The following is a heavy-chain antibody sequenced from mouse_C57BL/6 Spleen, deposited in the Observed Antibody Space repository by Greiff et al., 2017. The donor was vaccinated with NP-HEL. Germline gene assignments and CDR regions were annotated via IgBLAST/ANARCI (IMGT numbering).Heavy chain of an antibody. CDR3: ARRDPYYSNYDFDY. CDR1: GYAFTNYL. J-gene: IGHJ2*01. Sequence: QVQLQQSGAELVRPGTSVKVSCKASGYAFTNYLIEWVKQRPGQGLEWIGVTNPGSGGTNYNEKFKGKATLTADKSSSTAYMQLSSLTSEDSAVYFCARRDPYYSNYDFDYWGQGTTLTVSS. CDR2: TNPGSGGT. V-gene: IGHV1-54*01. D-gene: IGHD2-5*01.